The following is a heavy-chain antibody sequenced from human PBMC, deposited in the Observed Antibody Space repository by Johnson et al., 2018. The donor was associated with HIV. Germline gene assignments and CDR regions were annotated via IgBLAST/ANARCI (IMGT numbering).Heavy chain of an antibody. Sequence: QVQLVESGGGVVQPGRSLRLSCAASGFTFSSYAMHWVRQAPGKGLEWVAVISYDGNNKYYADSVKGRFTISRDNSKNTLYVQMNSLKTEDTAVYYCTTDSRYSDSSGYYYWLGRGAFDIWGQGTMVTVSS. J-gene: IGHJ3*02. CDR3: TTDSRYSDSSGYYYWLGRGAFDI. CDR2: ISYDGNNK. D-gene: IGHD3-22*01. CDR1: GFTFSSYA. V-gene: IGHV3-30-3*01.